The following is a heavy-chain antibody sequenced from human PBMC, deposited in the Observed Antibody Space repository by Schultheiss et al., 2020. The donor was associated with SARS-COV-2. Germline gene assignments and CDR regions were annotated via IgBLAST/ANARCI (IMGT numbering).Heavy chain of an antibody. J-gene: IGHJ4*02. CDR3: ARDLSSYGFFDY. D-gene: IGHD5-18*01. CDR1: GFTFSSYA. CDR2: ISYDGSNK. V-gene: IGHV3-30*01. Sequence: GGSLRLSCAASGFTFSSYAMHWVRQAPGKGLEWVAVISYDGSNKYYADSVKGRFTISRDNSKNTLYLQMNSLRAEDTAVYYCARDLSSYGFFDYWGQGTLVTVSS.